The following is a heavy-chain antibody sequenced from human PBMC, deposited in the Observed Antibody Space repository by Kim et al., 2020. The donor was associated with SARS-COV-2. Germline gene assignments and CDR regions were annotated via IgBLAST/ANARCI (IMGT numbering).Heavy chain of an antibody. CDR1: GFTFEDFA. CDR2: ITGDGNKT. CDR3: AKPHYDFWSGYYTIHYYYDVDV. J-gene: IGHJ6*03. D-gene: IGHD3-3*01. Sequence: GGSLRLSCAASGFTFEDFAMHWVRQPPGKGLEWVSLITGDGNKTYYADSVKGRFTISRDNNKDSLYLQVNSLRAEDTALYYCAKPHYDFWSGYYTIHYYYDVDVWGKGTTVTVS. V-gene: IGHV3-43*02.